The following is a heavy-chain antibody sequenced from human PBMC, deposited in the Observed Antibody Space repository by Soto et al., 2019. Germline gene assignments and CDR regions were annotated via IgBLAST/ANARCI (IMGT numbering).Heavy chain of an antibody. CDR2: VSHDGRNT. D-gene: IGHD6-19*01. Sequence: VQLVESGGGVVQPGRSLRLSCAASGFTFSDYAMHWVRQAPGKGLEWVAVVSHDGRNTHYADSVKGRFTISRDSSKNTVSLEMTSVGAEDTAVYYCAKGGRQWLVTSDFNYWGQGALVTVSS. J-gene: IGHJ4*02. CDR3: AKGGRQWLVTSDFNY. CDR1: GFTFSDYA. V-gene: IGHV3-30*18.